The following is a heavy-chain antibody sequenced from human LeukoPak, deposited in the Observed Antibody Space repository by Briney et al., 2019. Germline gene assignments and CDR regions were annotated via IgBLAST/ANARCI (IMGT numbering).Heavy chain of an antibody. CDR3: AKDQVWIVVGSFDY. J-gene: IGHJ4*02. CDR1: GFTFSSFA. Sequence: PGGSLRLSCAASGFTFSSFAMNWVRQAPGKGLEWVSGLTASGGTTYYADSVKGRFTISRDNSKNTLYLQMTSLRAEDTAVYYCAKDQVWIVVGSFDYWGQGTLVTVSS. CDR2: LTASGGTT. D-gene: IGHD3-22*01. V-gene: IGHV3-23*01.